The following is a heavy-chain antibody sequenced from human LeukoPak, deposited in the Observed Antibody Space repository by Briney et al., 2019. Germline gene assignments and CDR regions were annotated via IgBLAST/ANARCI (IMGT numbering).Heavy chain of an antibody. CDR2: IKQDGSEK. CDR1: GFTFSSYW. J-gene: IGHJ5*02. CDR3: ASLRGFWSGYYLHP. Sequence: PGGSLRLSCAASGFTFSSYWMSWVRQAPGKGLEWVANIKQDGSEKYYVDSVKGRFTISRDNAKNSLYLQMNSLRAEDTAVYYCASLRGFWSGYYLHPWGQGTLVTVSS. V-gene: IGHV3-7*01. D-gene: IGHD3-3*01.